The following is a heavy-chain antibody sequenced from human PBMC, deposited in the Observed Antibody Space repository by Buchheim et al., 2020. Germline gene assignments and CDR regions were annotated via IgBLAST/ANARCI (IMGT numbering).Heavy chain of an antibody. Sequence: EVQLVESGGGLVQPGGSLRLSCAASGFTFSSYAMSWVRQAPGKGLEWVSAISGSGGSTYYADSVKGRFTISRDNAKNSLYLQMNSLRDEDTAVYYCARVDYDFWSGYYSYYYYYMDVWGKGTT. V-gene: IGHV3-23*04. CDR2: ISGSGGST. CDR3: ARVDYDFWSGYYSYYYYYMDV. D-gene: IGHD3-3*01. J-gene: IGHJ6*03. CDR1: GFTFSSYA.